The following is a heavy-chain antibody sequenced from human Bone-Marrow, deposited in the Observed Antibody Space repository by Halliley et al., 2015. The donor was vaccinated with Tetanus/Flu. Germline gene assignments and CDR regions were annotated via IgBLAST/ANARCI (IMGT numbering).Heavy chain of an antibody. CDR3: ARGGGIRPRCFDP. J-gene: IGHJ5*02. CDR1: GASISSSNW. V-gene: IGHV4-4*02. Sequence: TLSLTCAVSGASISSSNWWSWVRQSPGKGMEWLGEIYHGGTTNYNPSLRGRVTISVDKAKNHFSLRLVSVTAADTAVYYCARGGGIRPRCFDPWGQGTLVTVSS. D-gene: IGHD2-8*01. CDR2: IYHGGTT.